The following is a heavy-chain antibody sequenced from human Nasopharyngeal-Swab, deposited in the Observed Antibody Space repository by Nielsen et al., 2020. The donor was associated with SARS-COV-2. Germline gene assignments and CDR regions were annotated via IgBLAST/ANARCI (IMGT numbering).Heavy chain of an antibody. CDR1: GFTFSSYA. CDR3: AKAIAYYCDSSGYYYFDS. Sequence: GESLKISCAASGFTFSSYAMSWVRQAPGKGLEWVSGISGSGGSTYYADSVKGRFTISRDNSKNTLYLQMKSLRAEDTAVYYCAKAIAYYCDSSGYYYFDSWGQGTLVTVSS. CDR2: ISGSGGST. J-gene: IGHJ4*02. D-gene: IGHD3-22*01. V-gene: IGHV3-23*01.